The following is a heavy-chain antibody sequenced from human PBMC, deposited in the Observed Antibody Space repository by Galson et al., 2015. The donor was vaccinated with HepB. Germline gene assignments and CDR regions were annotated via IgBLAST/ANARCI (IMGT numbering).Heavy chain of an antibody. V-gene: IGHV3-33*06. Sequence: SLRLSCAASGFTFSSYGMHWVRQAPGKGLEWVAVIWYDGSNKYYADSVKGRFTISRDNSKNTLYLQMNSLRAEDTAVYYCAKGHSGSYHTFDYWGQGTLVTVSS. D-gene: IGHD1-26*01. J-gene: IGHJ4*02. CDR1: GFTFSSYG. CDR2: IWYDGSNK. CDR3: AKGHSGSYHTFDY.